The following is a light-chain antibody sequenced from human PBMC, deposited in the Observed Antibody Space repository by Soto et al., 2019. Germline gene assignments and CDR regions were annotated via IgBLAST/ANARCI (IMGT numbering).Light chain of an antibody. Sequence: DIVMTQSPDSLAVSLGERATIDCKSSQSVLYSPNNKNYLAWYQQKPGQTPKLLISWASTRGSGVPGRFSGSGSGTDFTLTISSLQAEDVAVYYCQQYYSFPYTFGQGTKLEIK. J-gene: IGKJ2*01. CDR1: QSVLYSPNNKNY. CDR3: QQYYSFPYT. CDR2: WAS. V-gene: IGKV4-1*01.